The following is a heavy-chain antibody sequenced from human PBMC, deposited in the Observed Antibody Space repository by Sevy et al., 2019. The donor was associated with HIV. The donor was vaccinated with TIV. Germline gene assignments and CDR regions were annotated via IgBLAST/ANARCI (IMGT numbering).Heavy chain of an antibody. Sequence: GGSLRLSCAASGFPLSTYWMTWVRQAPGKGLEWVANVNQHGSKKYYLDSVKGRFTISRDNAKNSVYLQMNSLRDEDTAIYFCARDIGGAGSYWGQGTLVTVSS. CDR1: GFPLSTYW. J-gene: IGHJ4*02. D-gene: IGHD6-13*01. CDR2: VNQHGSKK. CDR3: ARDIGGAGSY. V-gene: IGHV3-7*01.